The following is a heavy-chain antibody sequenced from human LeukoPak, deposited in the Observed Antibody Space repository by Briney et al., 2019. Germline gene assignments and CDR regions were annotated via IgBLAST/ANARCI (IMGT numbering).Heavy chain of an antibody. D-gene: IGHD5-18*01. CDR1: GYTFTGYY. V-gene: IGHV1-2*02. J-gene: IGHJ6*03. CDR2: INPNSGGT. CDR3: AKADSHRGYSYASLAYYYMDV. Sequence: ASVKVSCKASGYTFTGYYMHWVRQAPGQGLEWMGWINPNSGGTNYAQKFQGRVTMTRDTSISTAYMELSRLRSDDTAVYYCAKADSHRGYSYASLAYYYMDVWGKGTTVTVSS.